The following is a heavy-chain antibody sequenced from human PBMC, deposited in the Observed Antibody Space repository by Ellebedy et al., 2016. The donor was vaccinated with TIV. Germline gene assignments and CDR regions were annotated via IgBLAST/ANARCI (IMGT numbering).Heavy chain of an antibody. CDR1: GFTFSSYW. CDR3: ARSYYYYYGMDV. V-gene: IGHV3-7*01. Sequence: GESLKISCAASGFTFSSYWMNWIRQAPGKGLEWVANIKQDGSEKYYVDSVKGRFTISRENAKNSLYLQMNSLRAGDTAVYYCARSYYYYYGMDVWGQGTTVTVSS. J-gene: IGHJ6*02. CDR2: IKQDGSEK.